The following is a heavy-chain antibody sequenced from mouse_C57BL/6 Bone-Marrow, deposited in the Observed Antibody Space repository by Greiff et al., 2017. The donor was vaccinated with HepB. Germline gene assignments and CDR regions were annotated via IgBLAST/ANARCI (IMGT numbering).Heavy chain of an antibody. D-gene: IGHD2-5*01. CDR3: ARGAYYSNHYFDY. V-gene: IGHV1-4*01. J-gene: IGHJ2*01. CDR2: INPSSGYT. CDR1: GYTFTSYT. Sequence: QVQLKESGAELARPGASVKMSCKASGYTFTSYTMHWVKQRPGQGLEWIGYINPSSGYTKYNQKFKDKATLTADKSSSTAYMQLSSLTSEDSAVYYCARGAYYSNHYFDYWGQGTTLTVSS.